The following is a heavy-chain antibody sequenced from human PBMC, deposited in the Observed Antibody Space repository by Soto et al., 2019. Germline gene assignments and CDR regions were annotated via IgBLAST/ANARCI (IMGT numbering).Heavy chain of an antibody. D-gene: IGHD6-13*01. CDR2: ISSSSSYI. CDR3: ARVVVAAAGHYFDY. J-gene: IGHJ4*02. V-gene: IGHV3-21*01. CDR1: GFTSSSYS. Sequence: GGSLRLSCAASGFTSSSYSMNWVRQAPGKGLEWVSSISSSSSYIYYADSVKGRFTISRDNAKNSLYLQMNSLRAEDTAVYYCARVVVAAAGHYFDYWGQGTLVTVSS.